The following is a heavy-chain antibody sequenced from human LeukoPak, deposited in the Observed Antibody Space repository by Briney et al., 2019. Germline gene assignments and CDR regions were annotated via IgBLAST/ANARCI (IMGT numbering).Heavy chain of an antibody. V-gene: IGHV1-18*01. D-gene: IGHD2-2*01. CDR1: GYTFTTYG. CDR2: ISTYNGVT. CDR3: ALIPYCTTATCYYFDY. Sequence: ASVKVSCETSGYTFTTYGISWVRQAPGQGLEWMGWISTYNGVTNYAQKLQGRVTMTADTSTSTTYMELRSLRSDDTAVYYCALIPYCTTATCYYFDYWGQGTLVTVSS. J-gene: IGHJ4*02.